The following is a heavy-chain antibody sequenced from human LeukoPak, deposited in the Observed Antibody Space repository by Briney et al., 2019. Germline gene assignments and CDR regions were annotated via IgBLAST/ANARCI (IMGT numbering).Heavy chain of an antibody. V-gene: IGHV1-18*01. D-gene: IGHD6-25*01. Sequence: GASVKVSCKASGYTFTSYGISWVRQAPGQGLEWMGWISAYNGNTNYAQKLQGRVTMTTDTSTSTAYMELRSLRSDDTAVYYCAREKFTTESRSDYYYGMDVWGQGTTVTVSS. CDR1: GYTFTSYG. J-gene: IGHJ6*02. CDR2: ISAYNGNT. CDR3: AREKFTTESRSDYYYGMDV.